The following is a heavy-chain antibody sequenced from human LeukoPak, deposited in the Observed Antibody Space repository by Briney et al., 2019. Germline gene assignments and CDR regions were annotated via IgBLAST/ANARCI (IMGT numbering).Heavy chain of an antibody. Sequence: GGSLRLSCAATGFTFRSYGMGWVRQAPGKGLEWVSSISSSSSYIYYADSVKGRFTISRDNAKNSLYLQMNSLRAEDTAVYYCARAIVAAAGTFDYWGQGTLVTVSS. V-gene: IGHV3-21*01. J-gene: IGHJ4*02. CDR3: ARAIVAAAGTFDY. D-gene: IGHD6-13*01. CDR1: GFTFRSYG. CDR2: ISSSSSYI.